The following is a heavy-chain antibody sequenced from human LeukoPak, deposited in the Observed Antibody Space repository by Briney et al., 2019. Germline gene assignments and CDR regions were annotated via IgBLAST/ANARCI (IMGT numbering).Heavy chain of an antibody. CDR2: ISGDGGST. CDR1: GFTFDDYA. V-gene: IGHV3-43*02. J-gene: IGHJ4*02. Sequence: WGSLRLSCAASGFTFDDYAMRWVRQPPGKGLEWVSLISGDGGSTYYADSVKGRFTISRDNSKNSLYLQMNSPRTEDTALYYCAKVFSGNYGLSDYWGQGTLVTVSS. D-gene: IGHD1-26*01. CDR3: AKVFSGNYGLSDY.